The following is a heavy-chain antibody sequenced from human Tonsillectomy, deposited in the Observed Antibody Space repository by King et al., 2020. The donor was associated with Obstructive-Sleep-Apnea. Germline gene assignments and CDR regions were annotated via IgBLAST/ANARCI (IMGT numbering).Heavy chain of an antibody. Sequence: VQLVESGGGLVQPGGSLRLSCAASGFTFTSYAMDWVRQAPGKGLEWVSTIIGSGDSTYYTNSVKGRFTISRDNSKNTLYLQMNSLRAEDTAVYYCAKQNSGWYSGFDYWGQGTLVTVSS. CDR2: IIGSGDST. V-gene: IGHV3-23*04. CDR1: GFTFTSYA. D-gene: IGHD6-19*01. J-gene: IGHJ4*02. CDR3: AKQNSGWYSGFDY.